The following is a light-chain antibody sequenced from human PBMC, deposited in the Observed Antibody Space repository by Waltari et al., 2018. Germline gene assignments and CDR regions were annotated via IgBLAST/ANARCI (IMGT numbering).Light chain of an antibody. Sequence: QPALTQPASVSGSPGQSITISCTGSSNDIGNSNHVCWYQQHPGKAPRLLISEVTARPTGVSDRFSGSKSGNTASLTISGLQAEDEADYYCLSYTTRISFVFGGGTKLSVL. CDR2: EVT. J-gene: IGLJ2*01. V-gene: IGLV2-23*02. CDR1: SNDIGNSNH. CDR3: LSYTTRISFV.